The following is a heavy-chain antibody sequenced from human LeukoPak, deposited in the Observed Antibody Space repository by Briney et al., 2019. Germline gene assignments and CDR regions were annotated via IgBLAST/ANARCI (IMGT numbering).Heavy chain of an antibody. Sequence: GGSLRLSCAASGFTFSSPWMHWVRQAPGKGLVWVSRIKGEGASTAYAYSVRGRFTITIANAKCKLYLQLNSHRADDTDASDCSRGAYAWQDYWGQGILGTVSS. CDR2: IKGEGAST. CDR1: GFTFSSPW. J-gene: IGHJ4*02. D-gene: IGHD3-16*01. CDR3: SRGAYAWQDY. V-gene: IGHV3-74*01.